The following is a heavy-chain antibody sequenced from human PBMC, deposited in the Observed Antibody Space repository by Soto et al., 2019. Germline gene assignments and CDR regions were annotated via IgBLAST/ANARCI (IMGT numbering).Heavy chain of an antibody. CDR3: ARGFVETAMAFDY. CDR1: GASISSGGYF. V-gene: IGHV4-31*03. J-gene: IGHJ4*02. CDR2: IHYSGST. D-gene: IGHD5-18*01. Sequence: QVQLQESGPGLVKPSQTLSLAFSVSGASISSGGYFWSWIRQLPGKGLEWIGYIHYSGSTYYNPSLKSRVVMSMDTSKNDFSLKLSSVTAADTAVFYCARGFVETAMAFDYWGQGALVTVSS.